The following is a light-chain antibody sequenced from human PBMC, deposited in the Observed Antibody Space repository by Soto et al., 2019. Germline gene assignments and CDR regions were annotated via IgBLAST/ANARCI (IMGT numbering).Light chain of an antibody. Sequence: DIQMTQSPSSLSASVGDRVTITCRASQGISNDLAWYQQKPGKAPKRLIYSASTLQDEVPSRFSGSAYRTEFTLTINSLQPEDFATYYCLQHNSDPLTFGGGTKVEMK. CDR2: SAS. CDR1: QGISND. CDR3: LQHNSDPLT. J-gene: IGKJ4*01. V-gene: IGKV1-17*01.